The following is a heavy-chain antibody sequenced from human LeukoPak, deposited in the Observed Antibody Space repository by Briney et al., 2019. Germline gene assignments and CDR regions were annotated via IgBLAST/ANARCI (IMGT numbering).Heavy chain of an antibody. CDR2: IKQDGSEK. D-gene: IGHD4-17*01. CDR1: GFTFSTYP. Sequence: GGSLRLSCAASGFTFSTYPMHWVRQAPGKGLEWVANIKQDGSEKYYVDSVKGRFTISRDNPKNSLYLQMNSLRAEDTAVYYCARVTFDYDEDYWGQGTLVTVSS. CDR3: ARVTFDYDEDY. J-gene: IGHJ4*02. V-gene: IGHV3-7*01.